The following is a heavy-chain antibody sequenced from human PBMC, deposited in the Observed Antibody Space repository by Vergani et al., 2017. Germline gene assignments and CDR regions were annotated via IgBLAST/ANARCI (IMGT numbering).Heavy chain of an antibody. CDR3: AKDGSGGSRHGAFDI. J-gene: IGHJ3*02. CDR1: GFTFSSYG. Sequence: QVQLVESGGGVVQPGRSLRLSCAASGFTFSSYGMHWVRQAPGKGLEWVAVIWYDGSNKYYADSVKGRFTISRDNSKNTMYLQMNSLRAEDTAVYYCAKDGSGGSRHGAFDIWGKGTMVTVSS. V-gene: IGHV3-33*06. D-gene: IGHD2-15*01. CDR2: IWYDGSNK.